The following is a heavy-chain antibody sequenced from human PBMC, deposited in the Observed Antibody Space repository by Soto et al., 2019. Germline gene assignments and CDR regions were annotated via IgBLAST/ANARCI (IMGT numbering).Heavy chain of an antibody. CDR3: ARDDVYPDTGFDY. D-gene: IGHD3-16*01. Sequence: QVQLVESGGGVVQPGSSLRLLCAASGFTFSEHGMHWVRQAPGKGLEWLAVILRDGSEQHYADSVKDRFPISRDKSKNTLYLQMSSLRVDDTGVYYYARDDVYPDTGFDYWGQGTLLTVSS. CDR1: GFTFSEHG. CDR2: ILRDGSEQ. V-gene: IGHV3-33*01. J-gene: IGHJ4*02.